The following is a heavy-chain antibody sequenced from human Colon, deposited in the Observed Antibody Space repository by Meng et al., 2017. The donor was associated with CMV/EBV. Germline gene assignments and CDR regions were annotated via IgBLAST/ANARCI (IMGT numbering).Heavy chain of an antibody. CDR1: GFTFSSYW. J-gene: IGHJ4*02. V-gene: IGHV3-7*01. Sequence: GESLKISCAASGFTFSSYWMSWVRQAPGKGLEWVANIKQDGSEKYYVDSVKGRFTISRDNAKNSLYLQMNSLRAEDTAVYYCARFLHSSSWDLDYWGQGTLVTVSS. CDR3: ARFLHSSSWDLDY. CDR2: IKQDGSEK. D-gene: IGHD6-13*01.